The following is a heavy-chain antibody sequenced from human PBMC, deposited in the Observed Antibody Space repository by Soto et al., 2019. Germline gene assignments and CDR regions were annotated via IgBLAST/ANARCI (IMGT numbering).Heavy chain of an antibody. CDR3: VTEARATFGS. CDR1: GFTFSDAY. V-gene: IGHV3-15*01. CDR2: IKNRRDGGTT. Sequence: EVQLVESGGGLLKPGGSLRLSCAASGFTFSDAYMNWVRQAPGKGPEWVGLIKNRRDGGTTEYAAPVKGRFTISRDDSKNMLFLQMYSLKTEDSAVYYCVTEARATFGSWGQGTLVTVSS. J-gene: IGHJ4*02. D-gene: IGHD6-6*01.